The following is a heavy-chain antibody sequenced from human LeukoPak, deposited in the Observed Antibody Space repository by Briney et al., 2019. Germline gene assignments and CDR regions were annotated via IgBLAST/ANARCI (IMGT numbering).Heavy chain of an antibody. D-gene: IGHD3-10*01. J-gene: IGHJ4*02. CDR1: GYSISSGYY. Sequence: SETLSLTCTVSGYSISSGYYWGWIRQPPGKGLEWIGSIYHSGSTYYNPSLLSRVTISIDTSMNQFSLKLTSVTAADTAVYYCARDLQWFGDVYYFDHWGQGSQVTVSS. CDR2: IYHSGST. CDR3: ARDLQWFGDVYYFDH. V-gene: IGHV4-38-2*02.